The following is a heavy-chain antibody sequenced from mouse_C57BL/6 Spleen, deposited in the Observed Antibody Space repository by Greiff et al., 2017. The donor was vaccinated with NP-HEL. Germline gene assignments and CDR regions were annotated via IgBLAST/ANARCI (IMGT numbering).Heavy chain of an antibody. CDR1: GYSFTGYY. D-gene: IGHD3-2*02. Sequence: EVKLMESGPELVKPGASVKISCKASGYSFTGYYMHWVKQSHGTILDWIGYIYPYTGVSSYNQKFKGKATLTVDKSSSTAYMELRSLTSEDSAVYYCARGKAAQPWFAYWGQGTLVTVSA. CDR2: IYPYTGVS. V-gene: IGHV1-31*01. CDR3: ARGKAAQPWFAY. J-gene: IGHJ3*01.